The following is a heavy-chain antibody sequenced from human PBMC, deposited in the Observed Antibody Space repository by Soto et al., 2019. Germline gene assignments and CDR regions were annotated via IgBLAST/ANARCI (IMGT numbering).Heavy chain of an antibody. CDR2: IYGGGTT. D-gene: IGHD6-19*01. CDR3: VQTTGWPGFDF. Sequence: EVQLVESGGGLIQPGGSLRLSCTASGFAVSSKYMTWVRQAPGKGLEWVSVIYGGGTTYYADSVKGRFTISRDTSKNTLHRLMNSLTSEDTAVYYCVQTTGWPGFDFWGQGTLVTVSS. V-gene: IGHV3-53*01. J-gene: IGHJ4*02. CDR1: GFAVSSKY.